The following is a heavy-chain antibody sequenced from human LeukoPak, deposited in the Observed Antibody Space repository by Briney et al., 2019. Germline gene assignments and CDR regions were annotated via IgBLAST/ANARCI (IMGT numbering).Heavy chain of an antibody. CDR1: GFTFSTYA. Sequence: GGSLRLSCAASGFTFSTYAMHWVRQAPGRALEWVAVISYDGGNKQYADSVKGRFIISRDNSKNTLFLQLNSLRAEDTAVYYRAKDKYSGTWYWLDPWGQGTLVTVSS. D-gene: IGHD5-12*01. J-gene: IGHJ5*02. CDR2: ISYDGGNK. V-gene: IGHV3-30*18. CDR3: AKDKYSGTWYWLDP.